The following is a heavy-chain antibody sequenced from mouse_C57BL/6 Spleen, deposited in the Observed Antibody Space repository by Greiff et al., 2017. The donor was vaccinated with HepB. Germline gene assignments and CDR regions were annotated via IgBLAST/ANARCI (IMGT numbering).Heavy chain of an antibody. J-gene: IGHJ4*01. CDR2: IRNKANNHAT. V-gene: IGHV6-6*01. CDR3: TRHSFYDSAMDY. CDR1: GFTFRDAW. D-gene: IGHD1-1*01. Sequence: EVKVEESGGGLVQPGGSMKLSCAASGFTFRDAWMDWVRQSPEKGLEWVAEIRNKANNHATYYAESVKGRFTISRDDSKSSVYLQMNSLRAEDTGIDYCTRHSFYDSAMDYWGQGTSVTVSS.